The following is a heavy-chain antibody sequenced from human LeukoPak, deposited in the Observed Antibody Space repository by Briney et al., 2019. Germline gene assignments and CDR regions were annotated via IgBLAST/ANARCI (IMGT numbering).Heavy chain of an antibody. CDR2: ISYDGSNK. J-gene: IGHJ4*02. CDR1: GFTFSSYA. CDR3: ARDGTRYSSGWSPDFDY. V-gene: IGHV3-30*04. Sequence: GGSLRLSCAASGFTFSSYAMHWVRQAPGKGLEWVAVISYDGSNKYYADSVKGRFTISRDNSKNTLYLRMNSLRAEDTAVYYCARDGTRYSSGWSPDFDYWGQGTLVTVSS. D-gene: IGHD6-19*01.